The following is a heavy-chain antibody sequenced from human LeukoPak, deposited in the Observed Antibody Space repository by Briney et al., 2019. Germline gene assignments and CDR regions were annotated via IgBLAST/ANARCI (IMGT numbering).Heavy chain of an antibody. D-gene: IGHD6-19*01. Sequence: GGSLRLSCVASGFTFSSYAMSWVRQAPGKGLEWVSAISGSGTTTYYADSVTGRFTISRDNSKNTLYLQMNSLRAEDTALYYCAKDPASLYSSGWLYFDYWGQGTLVTVSS. J-gene: IGHJ4*02. CDR3: AKDPASLYSSGWLYFDY. CDR1: GFTFSSYA. CDR2: ISGSGTTT. V-gene: IGHV3-23*01.